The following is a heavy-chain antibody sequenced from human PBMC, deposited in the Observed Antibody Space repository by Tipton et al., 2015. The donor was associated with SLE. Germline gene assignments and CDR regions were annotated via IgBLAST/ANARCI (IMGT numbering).Heavy chain of an antibody. D-gene: IGHD2-21*01. CDR3: AGPIRQDGFDI. CDR2: IYYSGST. J-gene: IGHJ3*02. Sequence: TLSLTCTVSGGSISSHYWGWIRQPPRMGLEWIGTIYYSGSTYYNPSLKSRVTISVDMSKNQFFLNLTSVTAADTAMYYCAGPIRQDGFDIWGQGTMVTVSS. CDR1: GGSISSHY. V-gene: IGHV4-39*07.